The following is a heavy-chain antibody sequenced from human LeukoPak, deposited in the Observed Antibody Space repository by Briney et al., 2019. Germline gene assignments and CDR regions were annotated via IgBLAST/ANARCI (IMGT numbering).Heavy chain of an antibody. Sequence: GGSLRLSCAASGFTFNSYAMSWVRQAPGKGLEWVSSISGSGGSTYYADSVKGRFTISRDNSKNTLFLQMNSLRADDTAVYHCARYGSGTSLDVWGQGTTVTVSS. CDR2: ISGSGGST. V-gene: IGHV3-23*01. CDR1: GFTFNSYA. D-gene: IGHD3-10*01. CDR3: ARYGSGTSLDV. J-gene: IGHJ6*02.